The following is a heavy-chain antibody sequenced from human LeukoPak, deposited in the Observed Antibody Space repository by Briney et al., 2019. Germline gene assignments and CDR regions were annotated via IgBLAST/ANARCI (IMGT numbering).Heavy chain of an antibody. Sequence: PSETLSLTCTVSGGSISSGDYYWSWIRQPPGKGLEWIGYIYYSGSTNYNPSLKSRVTISVDTSKNQFSLKLSSVTAADTAVYYCARAAYDSSGYYPRYWGQGTLVTVSS. J-gene: IGHJ4*02. CDR1: GGSISSGDYY. CDR2: IYYSGST. D-gene: IGHD3-22*01. V-gene: IGHV4-61*08. CDR3: ARAAYDSSGYYPRY.